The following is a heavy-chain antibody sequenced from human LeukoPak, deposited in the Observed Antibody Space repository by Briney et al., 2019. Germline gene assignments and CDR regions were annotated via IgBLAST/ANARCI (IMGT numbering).Heavy chain of an antibody. J-gene: IGHJ5*01. D-gene: IGHD5-12*01. CDR3: ARGAEFAYSGYDLGNWFDS. CDR2: IYHSGST. Sequence: PSETLSLTCTVSGGSISSGAYSWSWIRQPPGKGLEWIGYIYHSGSTYYNPSLKSRVTISVDRSKNQFSLKLNSVTAADTAVYYCARGAEFAYSGYDLGNWFDSWGQGTLVTVSP. CDR1: GGSISSGAYS. V-gene: IGHV4-30-2*01.